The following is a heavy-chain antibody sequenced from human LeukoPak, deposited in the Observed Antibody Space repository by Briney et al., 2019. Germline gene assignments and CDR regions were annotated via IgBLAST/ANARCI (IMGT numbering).Heavy chain of an antibody. CDR3: ARGNVAGTIGYYYYYMDV. V-gene: IGHV4-34*01. CDR2: INHSGST. Sequence: PSETLSLTCAVYGGSFSGYYWSWIRQPPGKGLEWIGEINHSGSTNYNPSLESRVTISVDTSKNQFSLKLSSVTAADTAVYYCARGNVAGTIGYYYYYMDVWGKGTTVTVSS. D-gene: IGHD6-19*01. CDR1: GGSFSGYY. J-gene: IGHJ6*03.